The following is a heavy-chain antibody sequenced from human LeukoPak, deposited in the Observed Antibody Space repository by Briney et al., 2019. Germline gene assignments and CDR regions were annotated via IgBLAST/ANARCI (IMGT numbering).Heavy chain of an antibody. J-gene: IGHJ6*02. Sequence: ASVKVSCKASGYTFTSYGISWVRQAPGQGLEWMGWISAYNGNTNYAQKLQGRVTMTTDTSTSTAYMELRSLRSDDTAVYYCARDMRVISSPGYHYYGMDVWGQGTTVTVSS. CDR2: ISAYNGNT. D-gene: IGHD6-6*01. V-gene: IGHV1-18*01. CDR1: GYTFTSYG. CDR3: ARDMRVISSPGYHYYGMDV.